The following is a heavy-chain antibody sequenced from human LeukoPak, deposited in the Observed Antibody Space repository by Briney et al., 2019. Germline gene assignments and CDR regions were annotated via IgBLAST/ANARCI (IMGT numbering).Heavy chain of an antibody. CDR1: GGTSSSYA. CDR3: ARSIVGAPPYYYYYYMDV. J-gene: IGHJ6*03. CDR2: IIPIFGTA. Sequence: EASVKVSCKASGGTSSSYAISWVRQAPGQGLEWMGGIIPIFGTANYAQKFQGRVTITADESTSTAYMELSSLRSEDTAVYYCARSIVGAPPYYYYYYMDVWGKGTTVTVSS. V-gene: IGHV1-69*13. D-gene: IGHD1-26*01.